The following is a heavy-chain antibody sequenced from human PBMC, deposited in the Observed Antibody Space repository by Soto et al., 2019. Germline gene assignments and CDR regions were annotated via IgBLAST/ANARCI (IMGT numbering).Heavy chain of an antibody. J-gene: IGHJ3*02. D-gene: IGHD2-8*02. CDR1: GGSISSYY. CDR2: IYYSGST. V-gene: IGHV4-59*08. CDR3: ARPAPGGPFDI. Sequence: PSETLSLTCTVSGGSISSYYWSWIRQPPGKGLEWIGYIYYSGSTNYNPSLKSRVTISLDTSKNQFSLKLSSVTAADPAVYYCARPAPGGPFDIWGQGTMVTVSS.